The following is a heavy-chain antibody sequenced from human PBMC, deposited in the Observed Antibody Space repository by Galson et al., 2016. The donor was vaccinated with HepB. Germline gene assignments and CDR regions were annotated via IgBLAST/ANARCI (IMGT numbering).Heavy chain of an antibody. V-gene: IGHV3-30*18. J-gene: IGHJ4*02. Sequence: SLRLSCAASGFTFSTYGMHWVRQAPGKGLEWVALISYDGSNKYYADSVKGRFTISRDNSKNTLYLQMNSLRAEDTAVYYCAKEGCYYDSSGCGFDYWGQGTLLTVSS. D-gene: IGHD3-22*01. CDR3: AKEGCYYDSSGCGFDY. CDR2: ISYDGSNK. CDR1: GFTFSTYG.